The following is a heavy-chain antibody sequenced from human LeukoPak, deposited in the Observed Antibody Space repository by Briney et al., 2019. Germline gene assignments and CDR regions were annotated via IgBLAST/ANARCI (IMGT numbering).Heavy chain of an antibody. V-gene: IGHV1-2*02. Sequence: ASVKVSCKASGYTFTGYYMHWVRQAPGQGLEWMGWINPNSGGTNYAQKFQGRVTMTRDTSISTAYMELSRLRSGDTAVYYCARDPYCSSTSCQYNWFDPWGQGTLVTVSS. CDR3: ARDPYCSSTSCQYNWFDP. CDR2: INPNSGGT. CDR1: GYTFTGYY. D-gene: IGHD2-2*01. J-gene: IGHJ5*02.